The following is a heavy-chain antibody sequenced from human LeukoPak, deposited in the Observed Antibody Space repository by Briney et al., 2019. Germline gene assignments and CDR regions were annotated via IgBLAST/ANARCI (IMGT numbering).Heavy chain of an antibody. V-gene: IGHV3-15*01. CDR1: GFTFSNAW. Sequence: GGSLRLSCAASGFTFSNAWMSWVRQPPGRGLEWVGHIKSKTDGGTTDYAAPVKGRFTIARDDSKNALYLQMNSLKTEDTAVYYCTTDSLSFLELLFRPYYYYYYMDVWGEGTTVTVSS. J-gene: IGHJ6*03. CDR3: TTDSLSFLELLFRPYYYYYYMDV. CDR2: IKSKTDGGTT. D-gene: IGHD3-3*01.